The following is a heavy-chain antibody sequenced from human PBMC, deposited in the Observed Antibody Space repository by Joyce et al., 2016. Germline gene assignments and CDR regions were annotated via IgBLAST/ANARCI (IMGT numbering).Heavy chain of an antibody. Sequence: QVQLVESGGGVVQPGRSLKISCAVSGFTFRSYAMHWVRQAPGKGLEWVAVISYDGNNKYYTDSVKGRFTISRDNSKNTLYLEMNSLRPDDTAMYYCARDFAVVTVFGILEYWGQGTLVTVSS. CDR2: ISYDGNNK. CDR1: GFTFRSYA. D-gene: IGHD2-21*02. CDR3: ARDFAVVTVFGILEY. J-gene: IGHJ4*02. V-gene: IGHV3-30*04.